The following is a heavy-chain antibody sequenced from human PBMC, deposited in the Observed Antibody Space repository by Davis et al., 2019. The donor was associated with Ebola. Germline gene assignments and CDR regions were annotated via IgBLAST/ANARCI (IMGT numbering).Heavy chain of an antibody. J-gene: IGHJ4*02. CDR1: GGTFRNSA. CDR3: ARGDIVTDQVEYFDY. V-gene: IGHV1-69*13. CDR2: IIPIIARE. D-gene: IGHD5-12*01. Sequence: SVKVSCKASGGTFRNSAITWVRQAPGQGLEWVGGIIPIIAREDYAQKFQGRVTISADASTDTAYMELSSLRSEDTAIYYCARGDIVTDQVEYFDYWGQGTLVTVSS.